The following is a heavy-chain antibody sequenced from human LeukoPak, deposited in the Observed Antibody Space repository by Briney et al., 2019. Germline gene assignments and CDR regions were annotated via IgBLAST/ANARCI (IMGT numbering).Heavy chain of an antibody. CDR2: ISDSGDST. J-gene: IGHJ6*02. V-gene: IGHV3-23*01. CDR1: GFIFRNSA. D-gene: IGHD7-27*01. CDR3: ASNWGGCYYYGMDV. Sequence: GGSLRLSCAASGFIFRNSAMSWVRQAPGKGLEWVSGISDSGDSTYYADSVKGRFTISRDNSKNTLYLQMNTLRAEDTAVYYCASNWGGCYYYGMDVWGQGTTVTVSS.